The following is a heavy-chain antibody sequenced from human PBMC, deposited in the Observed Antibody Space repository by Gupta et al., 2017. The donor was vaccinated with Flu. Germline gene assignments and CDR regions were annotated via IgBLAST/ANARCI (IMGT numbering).Heavy chain of an antibody. CDR2: IYYSGNT. CDR3: AGRRVVDHHYFDP. J-gene: IGHJ5*02. CDR1: YY. D-gene: IGHD3-10*01. V-gene: IGHV4-39*02. Sequence: YYWGWIRQPPLKGLEWIGDIYYSGNTYYNTSLKSRVTISVDTSKNHFSLKLSSVKAADTAVYFCAGRRVVDHHYFDPWGQGTLGTVST.